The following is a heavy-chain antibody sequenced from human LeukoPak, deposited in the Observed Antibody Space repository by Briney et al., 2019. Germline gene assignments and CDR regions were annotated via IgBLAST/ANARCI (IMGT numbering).Heavy chain of an antibody. CDR1: GVLFSNYW. Sequence: PGGSLRLSCAASGVLFSNYWMHWVRQAPGKGLVWVSRINRDGSSTSYADSVKGRFTISRDNSKNTMSLQMNSLRAEDTAVYYCARNGGNWVSYFDYWGQGTLVTVSS. CDR3: ARNGGNWVSYFDY. J-gene: IGHJ4*02. CDR2: INRDGSST. D-gene: IGHD4-23*01. V-gene: IGHV3-74*01.